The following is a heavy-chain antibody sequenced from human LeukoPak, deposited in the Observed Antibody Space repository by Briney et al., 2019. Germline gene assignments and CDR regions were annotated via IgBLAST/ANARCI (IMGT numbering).Heavy chain of an antibody. J-gene: IGHJ6*02. CDR2: IYPGDSDT. D-gene: IGHD6-13*01. Sequence: GESLKISCKGSRYSFTSYWIGWVRQMPGKGLEWMGIIYPGDSDTRYSPSFQGQVTISADKSISTAYLQWSSLKASDTAMYYCARQMSSSSWYPREYYYGMDVWGQGTTVTVSS. V-gene: IGHV5-51*01. CDR3: ARQMSSSSWYPREYYYGMDV. CDR1: RYSFTSYW.